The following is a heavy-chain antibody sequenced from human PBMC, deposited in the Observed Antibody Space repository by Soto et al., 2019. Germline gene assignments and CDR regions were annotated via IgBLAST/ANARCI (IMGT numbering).Heavy chain of an antibody. J-gene: IGHJ6*02. CDR2: IYYSGST. V-gene: IGHV4-61*01. CDR3: ARDIGYYYDSSGYYLAYYYYGMDV. Sequence: SETLSLTCTVSGGSVGSGYYYWSWIRQPPGKGLEWIGYIYYSGSTNYNPSLKSRVTISRDTSKNQFSLKLSSVTAADTAVYYCARDIGYYYDSSGYYLAYYYYGMDVWGQGTTVTVSS. D-gene: IGHD3-22*01. CDR1: GGSVGSGYYY.